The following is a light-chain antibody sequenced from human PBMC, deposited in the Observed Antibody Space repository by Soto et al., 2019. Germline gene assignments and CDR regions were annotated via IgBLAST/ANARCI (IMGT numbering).Light chain of an antibody. CDR3: HQRQSWPRT. CDR1: QSISSY. J-gene: IGKJ1*01. V-gene: IGKV1-39*01. Sequence: DIQMTQSPSSLSASVGDRVTITCRASQSISSYLNWYQHRPGQAPRLLIYQTSIRAAGIPARFSASGSGTDFTLTISDVQPEDFALYYCHQRQSWPRTFGQGTKVDI. CDR2: QTS.